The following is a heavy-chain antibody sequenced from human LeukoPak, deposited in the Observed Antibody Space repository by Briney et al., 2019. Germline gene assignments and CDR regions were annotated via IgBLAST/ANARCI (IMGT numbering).Heavy chain of an antibody. CDR2: INPDGSER. D-gene: IGHD3-3*01. CDR1: GFSFSSYY. J-gene: IGHJ6*02. CDR3: ARRLYYDFWSGYSLYYYYGMDV. V-gene: IGHV3-7*03. Sequence: GGSLRLSCAASGFSFSSYYMSWVRQAPGKGLEWVALINPDGSERYYVDSVKGRITISRDNAKNSLYLQMNSLRAEDTAVYYCARRLYYDFWSGYSLYYYYGMDVWGQGTTVTVSS.